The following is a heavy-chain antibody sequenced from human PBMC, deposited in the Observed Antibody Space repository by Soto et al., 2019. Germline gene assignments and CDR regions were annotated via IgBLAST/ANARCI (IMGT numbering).Heavy chain of an antibody. V-gene: IGHV1-8*01. CDR1: GYTFTSSD. J-gene: IGHJ5*02. Sequence: QVQLVQSGAEVKKPGASVKVSCKASGYTFTSSDINWVRQATGQGLEWLGWMNPNSGNTGNAQKFQGRITLTRSTSINTAYLELSSLSSDDSAVYYCARGASPWGQGTLVTVSS. CDR2: MNPNSGNT. CDR3: ARGASP.